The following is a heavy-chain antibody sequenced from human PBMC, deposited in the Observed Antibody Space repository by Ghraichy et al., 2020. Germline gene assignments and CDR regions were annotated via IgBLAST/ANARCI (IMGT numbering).Heavy chain of an antibody. D-gene: IGHD6-19*01. Sequence: ASVKVSCKASGYTFTGHYLHWVRQAPGQGLEWMGRINPNSGGTNYAQKFQGRVTMTRDTSISTAYMELSSLRSDDTAVYYCARMGSGGIGVVGDYWGQGTLVTVSS. J-gene: IGHJ4*02. V-gene: IGHV1-2*06. CDR3: ARMGSGGIGVVGDY. CDR1: GYTFTGHY. CDR2: INPNSGGT.